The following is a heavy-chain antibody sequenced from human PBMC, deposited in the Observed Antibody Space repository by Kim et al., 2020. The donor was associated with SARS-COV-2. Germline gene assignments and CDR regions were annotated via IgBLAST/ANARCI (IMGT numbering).Heavy chain of an antibody. CDR2: ISGSGGST. CDR3: AKDERDIVVVVAATPVI. J-gene: IGHJ4*02. CDR1: GFTFSSYA. D-gene: IGHD2-15*01. Sequence: GGSLRLSCAASGFTFSSYAMSWVRQAPGKGLEWVSAISGSGGSTYYADSVKGRFTISRDNSKNTLYLQMNSLRAEDTAVYYCAKDERDIVVVVAATPVIWGQGTLVTVSS. V-gene: IGHV3-23*01.